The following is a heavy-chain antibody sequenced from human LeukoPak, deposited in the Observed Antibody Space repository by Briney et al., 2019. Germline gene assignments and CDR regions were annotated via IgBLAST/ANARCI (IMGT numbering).Heavy chain of an antibody. J-gene: IGHJ4*02. D-gene: IGHD3-10*01. CDR2: ISGSGGST. V-gene: IGHV3-23*01. Sequence: GGSLRLSCAASGFTFSSYAMSWVRQAPGKGLEWVSAISGSGGSTYYADSVKGRFTISRDNSKNTLYLQMNSLRAEDTAVYYCAKGAILWFGELLGDFDYWGQGTLVSVSS. CDR3: AKGAILWFGELLGDFDY. CDR1: GFTFSSYA.